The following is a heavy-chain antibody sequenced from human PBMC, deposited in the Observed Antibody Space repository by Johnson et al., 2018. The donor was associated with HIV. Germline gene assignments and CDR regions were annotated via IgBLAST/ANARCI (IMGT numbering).Heavy chain of an antibody. CDR1: GFSFSNYA. V-gene: IGHV3-30-3*01. Sequence: QVQLVESGGGVVQPERSLRLSCAASGFSFSNYAIHWVRQAPGKGLECVAAISYDESNKDYADSVKGRFTISRDNSKNTLYLQMNSLRAEDTAVYYCARGNTFDIWGQGTLVTVSS. CDR2: ISYDESNK. CDR3: ARGNTFDI. J-gene: IGHJ3*02.